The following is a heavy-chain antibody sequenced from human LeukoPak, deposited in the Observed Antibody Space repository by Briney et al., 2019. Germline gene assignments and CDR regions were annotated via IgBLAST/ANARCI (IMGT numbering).Heavy chain of an antibody. CDR1: GFTFSSYA. J-gene: IGHJ6*04. V-gene: IGHV3-30-3*01. CDR3: ARDSGKDIVLKWMDV. CDR2: ISYDGSNR. D-gene: IGHD2-15*01. Sequence: GGSLRLSCAASGFTFSSYAMHWVRQAPGKGLEWVAVISYDGSNRYYADSVKGRFTISRDNSKNTLYLQMNSLRAEDTAVYYCARDSGKDIVLKWMDVWGKGTTVTVSS.